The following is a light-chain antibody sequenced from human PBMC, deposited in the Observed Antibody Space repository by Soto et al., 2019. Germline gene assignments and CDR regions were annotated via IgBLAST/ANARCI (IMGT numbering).Light chain of an antibody. V-gene: IGKV3-15*01. CDR3: QQHSDWPPYT. CDR1: QSVSSN. J-gene: IGKJ2*01. Sequence: EIVMTQSPATLSVSPGDRATLSCRASQSVSSNLAWYQQKPGQAPRLLIYGASTRATGIPARFSGSGSGTEFTLTIRSLQSEDFAVYYCQQHSDWPPYTFGQGTKVDIK. CDR2: GAS.